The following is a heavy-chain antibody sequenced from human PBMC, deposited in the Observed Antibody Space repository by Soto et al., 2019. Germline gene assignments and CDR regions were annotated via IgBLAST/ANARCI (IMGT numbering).Heavy chain of an antibody. CDR1: GFTFSSYA. J-gene: IGHJ3*01. CDR2: ISYDGSQK. V-gene: IGHV3-30-3*01. D-gene: IGHD3-22*01. Sequence: PGGSLRLSCAASGFTFSSYAMHWARQAPGKGLEWVTVISYDGSQKYYADSVKGRFTISRDNSKNTLYLQMNSLRAEDTAVYYCARDTDDSSGYYWNYVFDVWGQGTMVTVSS. CDR3: ARDTDDSSGYYWNYVFDV.